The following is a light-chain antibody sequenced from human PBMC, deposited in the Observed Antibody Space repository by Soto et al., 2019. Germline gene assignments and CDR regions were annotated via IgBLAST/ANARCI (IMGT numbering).Light chain of an antibody. V-gene: IGLV2-11*01. CDR2: SVS. CDR1: SSDVGGHNY. Sequence: QSALTQPRSVSGSPGQSVTSSCTGTSSDVGGHNYVSWYQQYPGKAPKLLLSSVSKRPSGVPDRFSGSKSGNTASLTISGLQAEDEADYYCCSYAGSYTYVFGTGTKV. CDR3: CSYAGSYTYV. J-gene: IGLJ1*01.